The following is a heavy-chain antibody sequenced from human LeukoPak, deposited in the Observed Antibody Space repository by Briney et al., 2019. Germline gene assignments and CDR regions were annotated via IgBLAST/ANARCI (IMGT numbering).Heavy chain of an antibody. V-gene: IGHV3-48*01. D-gene: IGHD2-21*01. CDR1: GFTFSSYN. J-gene: IGHJ4*02. Sequence: GGSLRLSCAASGFTFSSYNRNWVRHAPGKGLERVSYISSSSNTIYYADSVKGRFTISRDNAKNSLYLQMNSLRAEDMAVYYCATCGGHCYGATDYWGQGTLVTVSS. CDR3: ATCGGHCYGATDY. CDR2: ISSSSNTI.